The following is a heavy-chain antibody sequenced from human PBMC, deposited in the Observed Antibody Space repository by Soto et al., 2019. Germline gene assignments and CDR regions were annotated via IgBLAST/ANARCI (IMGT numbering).Heavy chain of an antibody. CDR3: AREGYDFWSGPSLTRGTGTSFVRYWYFDL. CDR1: GGSISSYY. D-gene: IGHD3-3*01. V-gene: IGHV4-59*01. Sequence: SETLSLTCTVSGGSISSYYWSWIRQPPGKGLEWIGYIYYSGSTNYNPSLKSRVTISVDTSKNQFSLKLSSVTAADTAVYYCAREGYDFWSGPSLTRGTGTSFVRYWYFDLWGRGTLVTVSS. J-gene: IGHJ2*01. CDR2: IYYSGST.